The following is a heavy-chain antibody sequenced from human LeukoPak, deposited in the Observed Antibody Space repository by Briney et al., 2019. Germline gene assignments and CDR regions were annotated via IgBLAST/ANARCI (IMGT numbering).Heavy chain of an antibody. CDR1: GFTFSSYA. CDR2: ISDTGATT. D-gene: IGHD3-16*01. V-gene: IGHV3-23*01. CDR3: AKGVGGIYYYYYMDV. J-gene: IGHJ6*03. Sequence: GGSLRLSCAGSGFTFSSYAMSWVRQAPGKGLEWVSAISDTGATTYDADSVKGRFTISRDNSKSTLYLHMNSLRAEDTAVYYCAKGVGGIYYYYYMDVWGKGTTVTVSS.